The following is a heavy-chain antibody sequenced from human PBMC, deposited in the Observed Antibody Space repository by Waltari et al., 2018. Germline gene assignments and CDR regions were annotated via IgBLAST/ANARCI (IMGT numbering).Heavy chain of an antibody. D-gene: IGHD6-13*01. CDR3: ARQGIAAFPTYYFDY. J-gene: IGHJ4*02. V-gene: IGHV4-39*01. CDR1: GGSISSSSYY. Sequence: QLQLQESGPGLVKPSETLSLTCTVSGGSISSSSYYWGWIRQPPGKGLEWIGSIYYSGSTYYNPSLNSRVTISVDTSKNQFSLKLSSVTAADTAVYYCARQGIAAFPTYYFDYWGQGTLVTVSS. CDR2: IYYSGST.